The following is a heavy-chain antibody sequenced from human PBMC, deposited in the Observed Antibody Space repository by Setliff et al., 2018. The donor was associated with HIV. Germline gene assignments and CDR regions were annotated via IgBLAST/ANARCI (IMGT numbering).Heavy chain of an antibody. D-gene: IGHD2-15*01. V-gene: IGHV3-74*01. CDR1: GLTFSSHW. Sequence: PGGSLRLSCAASGLTFSSHWMHWVRQAPGKGLVWVSYIDNDASHTIHADSVKGRFTISRDNAKNTAYLQMNSLRAKDAAVYYCAKAFGYCSGGSCPVLMDVWGKGTTVTVAS. CDR3: AKAFGYCSGGSCPVLMDV. CDR2: IDNDASHT. J-gene: IGHJ6*03.